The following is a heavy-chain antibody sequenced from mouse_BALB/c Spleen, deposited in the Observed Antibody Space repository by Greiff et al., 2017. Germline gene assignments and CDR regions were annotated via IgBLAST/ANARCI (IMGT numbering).Heavy chain of an antibody. CDR2: ISDGGSYT. CDR1: GFTFSDYY. J-gene: IGHJ3*01. CDR3: GRGVYYDYEGFAY. D-gene: IGHD2-4*01. V-gene: IGHV5-4*02. Sequence: EVQLVESGGGLVKPGGSLKLSCAASGFTFSDYYMYWVRQTPEKRLEWVATISDGGSYTYYPDSVKGRFTISRDNAKNNLYLQMSSLKSEDTAMYYCGRGVYYDYEGFAYWGQGTLVTVSA.